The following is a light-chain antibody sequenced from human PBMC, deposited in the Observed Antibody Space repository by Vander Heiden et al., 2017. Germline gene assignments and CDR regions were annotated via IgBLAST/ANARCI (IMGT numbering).Light chain of an antibody. CDR2: DDT. Sequence: SYVLTQPPSVSVAPGPTARITCGGNNIGSKSVHWYQQRPGQAPILVVYDDTNRPSGIPERLSGSKSGNSATLTISRVEAGDEADYYCQVWDSNSDHVVFGGGTKLTVL. J-gene: IGLJ2*01. CDR1: NIGSKS. CDR3: QVWDSNSDHVV. V-gene: IGLV3-21*02.